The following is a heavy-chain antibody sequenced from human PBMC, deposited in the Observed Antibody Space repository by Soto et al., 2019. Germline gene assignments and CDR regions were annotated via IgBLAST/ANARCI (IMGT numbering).Heavy chain of an antibody. Sequence: VQLLESGGGLVQPGGSLRLSCAASGFTFSSYAMSWVRQAPGKGLEWVSAISGSGGSTYYADSVKGRFTISRDNSKNTLYLQMNSLRAEDTAVYYCAKLGAYYYDSSGYYSDAEYFQHWGQGTLVTVSS. V-gene: IGHV3-23*01. D-gene: IGHD3-22*01. CDR2: ISGSGGST. CDR1: GFTFSSYA. CDR3: AKLGAYYYDSSGYYSDAEYFQH. J-gene: IGHJ1*01.